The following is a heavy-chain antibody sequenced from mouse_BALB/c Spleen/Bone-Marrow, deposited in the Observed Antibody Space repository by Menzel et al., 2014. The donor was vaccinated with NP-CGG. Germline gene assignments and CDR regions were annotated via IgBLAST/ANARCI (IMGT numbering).Heavy chain of an antibody. CDR3: ARQGDGYYDY. CDR1: GFTFSTCA. CDR2: ISTNDNYT. D-gene: IGHD2-3*01. V-gene: IGHV5-9-3*01. J-gene: IGHJ2*01. Sequence: EVQVEESGGGLVKPGGSLKLSCAASGFTFSTCAMSWVRQTPEKRLEWVATISTNDNYTYYPDRVKSRFTISRDNAKNTLYLQMSSLRSEDTAMYYCARQGDGYYDYWGQGTTLTFSS.